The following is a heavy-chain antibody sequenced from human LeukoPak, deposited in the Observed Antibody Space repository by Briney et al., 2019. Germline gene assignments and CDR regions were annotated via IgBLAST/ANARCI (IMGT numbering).Heavy chain of an antibody. CDR1: GGSISSYY. D-gene: IGHD5-18*01. CDR3: ARATRGYSYGPLDY. Sequence: PSETLSLTCTVSGGSISSYYWSWIRRPPGKGLEWIGYIYYSGSTNYNPSLKSRVTISVDTSKNQFSLKLSSVTAADTAVYYCARATRGYSYGPLDYWGQGTLVTVSS. J-gene: IGHJ4*02. V-gene: IGHV4-59*01. CDR2: IYYSGST.